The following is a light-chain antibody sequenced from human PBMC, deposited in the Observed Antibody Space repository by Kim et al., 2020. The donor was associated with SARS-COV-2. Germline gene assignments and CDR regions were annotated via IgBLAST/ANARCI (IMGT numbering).Light chain of an antibody. V-gene: IGLV1-40*01. CDR3: QSFDNSLSGWV. Sequence: QRVTIYCTGSRSNVGAGFDVPWYQQLPGTAPKLLIFATTSRPSGVPDRFSASKSGTSASLAITGLQPEDEADYYCQSFDNSLSGWVFGGGTKLTVL. CDR2: ATT. CDR1: RSNVGAGFD. J-gene: IGLJ3*02.